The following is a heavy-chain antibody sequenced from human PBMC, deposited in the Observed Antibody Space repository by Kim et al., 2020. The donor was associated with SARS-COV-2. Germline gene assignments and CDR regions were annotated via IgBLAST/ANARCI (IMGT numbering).Heavy chain of an antibody. Sequence: GGSLRLSCAASGFTFSSYAMSWVRQAPGKGLEWVSVISGSGGSTYYADSVKGRFTISRDNSKNTLYLQMNRLRAEDTAVYYCAKDGCRGACGFDYWGQGTLVTVSS. CDR2: ISGSGGST. CDR3: AKDGCRGACGFDY. CDR1: GFTFSSYA. J-gene: IGHJ4*02. V-gene: IGHV3-23*01. D-gene: IGHD3-10*01.